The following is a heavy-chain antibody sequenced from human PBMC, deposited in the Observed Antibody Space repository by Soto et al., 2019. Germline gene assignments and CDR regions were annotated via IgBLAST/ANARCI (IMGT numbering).Heavy chain of an antibody. J-gene: IGHJ4*01. Sequence: ASVKVSCKASGYIFTSYYIHWVRQAPGQGLEWMGWINPFDGSRMFAQSFQGRVNMTRDTSTSTVYMEVSSLRSEDTDVYYCSRVDRGETSLFDHWG. CDR1: GYIFTSYY. CDR2: INPFDGSR. V-gene: IGHV1-46*03. D-gene: IGHD3-10*01. CDR3: SRVDRGETSLFDH.